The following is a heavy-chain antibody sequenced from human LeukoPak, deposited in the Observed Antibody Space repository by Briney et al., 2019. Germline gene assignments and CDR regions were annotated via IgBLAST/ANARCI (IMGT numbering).Heavy chain of an antibody. J-gene: IGHJ6*02. CDR1: GYTFTSYA. V-gene: IGHV1-3*01. CDR2: INAGNGNT. Sequence: GASVKVSCKASGYTFTSYAMHWVRQAPGQRLEWMGWINAGNGNTKYSQKFQGRVTITRDTSASTAYMELSSLRSEDTAVYYCARAIAAANPHTYYYGMDVWGQGTTVTVSS. CDR3: ARAIAAANPHTYYYGMDV. D-gene: IGHD6-13*01.